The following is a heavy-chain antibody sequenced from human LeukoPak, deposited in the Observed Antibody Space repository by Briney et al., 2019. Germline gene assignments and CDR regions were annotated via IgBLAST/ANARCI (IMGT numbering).Heavy chain of an antibody. V-gene: IGHV1-8*02. D-gene: IGHD3-9*01. CDR2: MNPNSGNT. CDR3: ARRFYDNLTGHTWYDY. CDR1: GYTFRNYG. Sequence: GASVKVSCKTSGYTFRNYGITWVRQAPGQGLEWVGWMNPNSGNTGYAQTFQGKLTMTRNTSIKTAYMELSSLRSEDTAVYYCARRFYDNLTGHTWYDYWGQGTLVTVSS. J-gene: IGHJ4*02.